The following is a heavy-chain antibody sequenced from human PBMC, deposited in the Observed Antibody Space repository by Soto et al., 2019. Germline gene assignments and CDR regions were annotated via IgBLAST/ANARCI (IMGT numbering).Heavy chain of an antibody. CDR2: IWYDGSNK. Sequence: QVQLVESGGGVVQPGRSLRLSCAASGFTFSSYGMHWVRQAPGKGLEWVAVIWYDGSNKYYADSVKGRFTISRDNSKNTRYLQMNSLRAEDTAVYYCASGSVLAPAATLLLDYWGQGPLVTVSS. CDR3: ASGSVLAPAATLLLDY. V-gene: IGHV3-33*01. D-gene: IGHD2-2*01. CDR1: GFTFSSYG. J-gene: IGHJ4*02.